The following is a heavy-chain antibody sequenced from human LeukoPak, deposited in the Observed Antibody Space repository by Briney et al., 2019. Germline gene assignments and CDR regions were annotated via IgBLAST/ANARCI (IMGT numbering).Heavy chain of an antibody. D-gene: IGHD5-12*01. Sequence: GGSLRLSCAASGFIFSSYGMSWVRQAPGKGLEWVSTIGRDGGATYYADSVKGRFTISRDNSNNTLYLQINSLRAEDTAVYYCARKGYSGYRLGIDYWGQGTLVTVSS. V-gene: IGHV3-23*01. CDR1: GFIFSSYG. CDR3: ARKGYSGYRLGIDY. CDR2: IGRDGGAT. J-gene: IGHJ4*02.